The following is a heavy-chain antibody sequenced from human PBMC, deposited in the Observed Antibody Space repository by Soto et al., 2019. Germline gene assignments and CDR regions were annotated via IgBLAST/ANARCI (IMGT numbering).Heavy chain of an antibody. CDR1: GFTFSTYS. CDR3: AKDLQSYGDYDYYCYGMDV. J-gene: IGHJ6*02. V-gene: IGHV3-48*01. CDR2: INKNSGTI. Sequence: GGSLRLSCAASGFTFSTYSMNWVRQAPGKGLEWVSYINKNSGTIYYADSVKGRFTVSRDNAKNSLFLQMNSLRADDTAVYSCAKDLQSYGDYDYYCYGMDVWGLGTRVTVSS. D-gene: IGHD4-17*01.